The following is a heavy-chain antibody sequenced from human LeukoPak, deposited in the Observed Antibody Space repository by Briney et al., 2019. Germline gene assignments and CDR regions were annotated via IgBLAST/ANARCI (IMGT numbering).Heavy chain of an antibody. CDR1: GGSISSSSYY. J-gene: IGHJ4*02. V-gene: IGHV4-39*07. CDR2: IYYSGST. D-gene: IGHD4-17*01. Sequence: NPSETLSLTCTVSGGSISSSSYYWGWIRQPPGKGLEWIGSIYYSGSTYYNPSLKSRVTISVDTSKNQFSLKLSSVTAADTAVYYCAGNTVRVDYWGQGTLVTVSS. CDR3: AGNTVRVDY.